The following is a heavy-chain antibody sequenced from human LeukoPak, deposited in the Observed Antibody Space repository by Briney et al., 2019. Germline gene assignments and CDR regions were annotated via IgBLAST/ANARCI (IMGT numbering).Heavy chain of an antibody. CDR3: ASEGMKQLRSLPSY. J-gene: IGHJ4*02. Sequence: SETLSLTCTVSGGSISSSSYYWGWIRQPPGKGLEWIGSIYYSGSTYYNPSLKSRVTISVDTSKNQFSLKLSSVTAADTAVYYCASEGMKQLRSLPSYWGQGTLVTVSS. V-gene: IGHV4-39*07. CDR2: IYYSGST. CDR1: GGSISSSSYY. D-gene: IGHD5-12*01.